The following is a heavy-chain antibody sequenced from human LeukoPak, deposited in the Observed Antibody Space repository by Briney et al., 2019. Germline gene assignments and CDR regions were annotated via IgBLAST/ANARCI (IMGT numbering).Heavy chain of an antibody. Sequence: SETLSLTCSVSGYSITSGYYWGWIRQPPGKGLEWIGSIYHSGSTYYNPSLKSRVTISVDTSKNQFSLKLSSVTAADTAVYYCARESVAGTTFFAAFDIWGQGTMVTVSS. CDR1: GYSITSGYY. J-gene: IGHJ3*02. CDR2: IYHSGST. CDR3: ARESVAGTTFFAAFDI. V-gene: IGHV4-38-2*02. D-gene: IGHD1-7*01.